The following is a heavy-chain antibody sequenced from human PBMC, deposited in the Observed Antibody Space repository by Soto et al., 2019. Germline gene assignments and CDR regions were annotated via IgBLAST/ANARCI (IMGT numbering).Heavy chain of an antibody. J-gene: IGHJ6*02. V-gene: IGHV3-11*06. Sequence: PGGSLRLSCAASGFTFSDYYMSWIRQAPGKGLEWVSYISSSSSYTNYADSVKGRFTISSDNAKNSLYLQMNSLRAEDTAVYYCAKVKLYSSGWRYYYYYYGMDVWGQGTTVTVSS. CDR1: GFTFSDYY. D-gene: IGHD6-19*01. CDR2: ISSSSSYT. CDR3: AKVKLYSSGWRYYYYYYGMDV.